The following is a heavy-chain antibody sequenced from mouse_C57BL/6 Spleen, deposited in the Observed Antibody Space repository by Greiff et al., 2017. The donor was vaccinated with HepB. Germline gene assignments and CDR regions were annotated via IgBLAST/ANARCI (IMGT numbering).Heavy chain of an antibody. V-gene: IGHV1-52*01. J-gene: IGHJ4*01. CDR1: GYTFTSYW. CDR3: ARRRDWGYAMDY. CDR2: IDPSDSET. D-gene: IGHD4-1*01. Sequence: VQLQQPGAELVRPGSSVKLSCKASGYTFTSYWMHWVKQRPIQGLEWIGNIDPSDSETHYNQKFKDKATLTVDKSSSRAYMQRSSLNSEDSAVYYCARRRDWGYAMDYWGQGTSVTVSS.